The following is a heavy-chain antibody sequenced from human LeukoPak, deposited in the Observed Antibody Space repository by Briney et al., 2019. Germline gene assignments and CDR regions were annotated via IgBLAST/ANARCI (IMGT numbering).Heavy chain of an antibody. CDR3: ARGVYSSGWYYFDY. D-gene: IGHD6-19*01. Sequence: PSETLSLTCTVSGYSISSGYYWGWIRQPPGKGLEWIGSIYHSGSTYYNPSLKSRVTISVDTSKNQFSLKLSSVTAADTAVYYCARGVYSSGWYYFDYWGQGTLVTVSS. V-gene: IGHV4-38-2*02. CDR1: GYSISSGYY. CDR2: IYHSGST. J-gene: IGHJ4*02.